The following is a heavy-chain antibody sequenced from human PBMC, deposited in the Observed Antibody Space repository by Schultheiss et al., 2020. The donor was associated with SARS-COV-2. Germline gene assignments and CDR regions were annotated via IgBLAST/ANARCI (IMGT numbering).Heavy chain of an antibody. Sequence: LSLTCTVSGGSISSGSYYWSWIRQPAGKGLEWIAYISYTGTTKYNPSLKSRLTISLDTSMNQFSLKLTSVTAADTAVYYCARSNIQTSGPALRYYYGLDVWGRGTAVTVSS. CDR2: ISYTGTT. D-gene: IGHD5-12*01. CDR1: GGSISSGSYY. V-gene: IGHV4-61*10. J-gene: IGHJ6*02. CDR3: ARSNIQTSGPALRYYYGLDV.